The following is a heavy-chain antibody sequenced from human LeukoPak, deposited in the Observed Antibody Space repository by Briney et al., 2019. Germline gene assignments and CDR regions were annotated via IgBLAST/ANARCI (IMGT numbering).Heavy chain of an antibody. CDR3: ARGLGYGEYLVPFDI. D-gene: IGHD4-17*01. CDR2: IYYSGST. J-gene: IGHJ3*02. Sequence: SETLSLTCTVSGGSISSYYWSWIRQPPGKGLEWIGYIYYSGSTNYNPSLKSRVTISVDTSKNQFSLRLSSVTAADTAVYYCARGLGYGEYLVPFDIWGQGTLVTVSS. V-gene: IGHV4-59*01. CDR1: GGSISSYY.